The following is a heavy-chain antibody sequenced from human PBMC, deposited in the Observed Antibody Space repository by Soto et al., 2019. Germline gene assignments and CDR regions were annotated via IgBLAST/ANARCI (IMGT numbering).Heavy chain of an antibody. CDR3: ASKKHLVSPDDY. J-gene: IGHJ4*02. Sequence: PSETLSLPSAVSGYSISSGYYWGWIRQPPGKGLEWIGSIYHSGSTYYNPSLKSRVTISVDTSKNHFCLKLTSVTAADTAVYYWASKKHLVSPDDYWGQGTLVTVSS. CDR2: IYHSGST. V-gene: IGHV4-38-2*01. CDR1: GYSISSGYY.